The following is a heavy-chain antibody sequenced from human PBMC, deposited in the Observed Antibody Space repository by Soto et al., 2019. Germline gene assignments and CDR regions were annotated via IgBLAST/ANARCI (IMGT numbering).Heavy chain of an antibody. Sequence: GGSLRLSSAASGFTCSSYSMNWVRQAPGKGLEWVSYISSSSGNKDYADSVKGRFTISRDNAKNSLYLQMNSLRAEDTAVYYCARIGVVGATSPDYWGQGTLVTVSS. V-gene: IGHV3-48*01. CDR1: GFTCSSYS. J-gene: IGHJ4*02. CDR2: ISSSSGNK. D-gene: IGHD1-26*01. CDR3: ARIGVVGATSPDY.